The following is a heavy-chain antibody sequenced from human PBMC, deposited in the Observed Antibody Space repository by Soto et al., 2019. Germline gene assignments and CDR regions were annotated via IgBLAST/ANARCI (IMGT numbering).Heavy chain of an antibody. D-gene: IGHD3-9*01. CDR2: ISGSGGST. V-gene: IGHV3-23*01. J-gene: IGHJ5*02. CDR1: GFTFSSYA. CDR3: AKDRVSGDILTGYSPSNWFDP. Sequence: GGSLRLSCAASGFTFSSYAMSWVRQAPGKGLEWVSAISGSGGSTYYADSVKGRFTISRDNSKNTLYLQMNSLRAEDTAVYYCAKDRVSGDILTGYSPSNWFDPWGQGTLVTVSS.